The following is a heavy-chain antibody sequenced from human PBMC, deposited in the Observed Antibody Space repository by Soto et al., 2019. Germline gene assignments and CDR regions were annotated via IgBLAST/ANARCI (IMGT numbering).Heavy chain of an antibody. J-gene: IGHJ5*02. CDR2: IDPSDSYT. CDR3: AAGVRGVNWFDP. Sequence: EVQLVQSGAEVKKPGESLRISCKGSGYSFTSYWISWVRQMPGKGLEWMGRIDPSDSYTNYSPSFQGHVTISADKSISTAYLQRSSLKASDTALYYCAAGVRGVNWFDPWGQRALVPVSS. D-gene: IGHD3-10*01. V-gene: IGHV5-10-1*01. CDR1: GYSFTSYW.